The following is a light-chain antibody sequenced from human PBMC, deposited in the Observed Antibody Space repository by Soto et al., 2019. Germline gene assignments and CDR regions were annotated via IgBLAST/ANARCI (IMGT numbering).Light chain of an antibody. CDR1: QSVSDN. J-gene: IGKJ5*01. Sequence: EVLMTQSPDTLYVSPGERVTLSCRASQSVSDNLAWYQQKPGQGPRLLVYRASTRTLGIPARFSGSESETEFTLTISSLQSEDFAVYYCQQYNSWPITFGQGTRLEIK. V-gene: IGKV3-15*01. CDR3: QQYNSWPIT. CDR2: RAS.